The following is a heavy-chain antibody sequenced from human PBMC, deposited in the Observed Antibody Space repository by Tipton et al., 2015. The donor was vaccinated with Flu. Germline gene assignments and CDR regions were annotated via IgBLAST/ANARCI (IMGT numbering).Heavy chain of an antibody. CDR1: GFTFSSYE. D-gene: IGHD6-19*01. J-gene: IGHJ4*02. CDR3: AKVIPELVAGLDS. CDR2: ISSSGNTI. Sequence: SLRLSCAASGFTFSSYEMNWVRQASGKGLEWVSYISSSGNTISYADSVRGRFTISRDNTKKSLYLQLNSLRAGDTAIYYCAKVIPELVAGLDSWGQGTLVTVSS. V-gene: IGHV3-48*03.